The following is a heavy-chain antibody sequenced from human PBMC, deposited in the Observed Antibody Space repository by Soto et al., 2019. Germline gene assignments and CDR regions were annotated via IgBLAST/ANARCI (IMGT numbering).Heavy chain of an antibody. CDR3: ARHDHYSSGWYTELYYYFAMAV. J-gene: IGHJ6*02. CDR2: IYYSVNT. D-gene: IGHD6-19*01. V-gene: IGHV4-39*01. CDR1: GGSISSISHY. Sequence: AETLSLTCTVSGGSISSISHYGGWICQPPGKGLEGIATIYYSVNTYYDPSLNSRASISIDKSTNQTSMRLSSVTAADTSVSYCARHDHYSSGWYTELYYYFAMAVWGQGTTVTVSS.